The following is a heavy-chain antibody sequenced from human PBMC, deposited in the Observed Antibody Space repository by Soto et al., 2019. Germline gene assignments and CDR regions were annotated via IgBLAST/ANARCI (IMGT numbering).Heavy chain of an antibody. CDR2: ISAYNGNT. CDR1: VYTFTSYG. V-gene: IGHV1-18*04. D-gene: IGHD4-17*01. Sequence: ASVKVSCKASVYTFTSYGISWVRQAPGQGLEWMGWISAYNGNTNYAQKLQGRVTMTTDTSTSTAYMELRSLRSDDTAVYYCARYTVTTNYYGMDVWGQGTTVTVSS. J-gene: IGHJ6*02. CDR3: ARYTVTTNYYGMDV.